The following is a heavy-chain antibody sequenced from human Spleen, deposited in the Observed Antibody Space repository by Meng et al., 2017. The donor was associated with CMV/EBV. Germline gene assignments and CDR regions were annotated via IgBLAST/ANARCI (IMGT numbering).Heavy chain of an antibody. V-gene: IGHV1-2*02. D-gene: IGHD1-14*01. Sequence: GESLKISCKASGYPFTGYYMHWLRQAPEQRLEWMGWITPHSGGSKLAQRFQGRVTMTSDTSIFTAYMELSSLRSDDTAVYYCARGGPGPSDLHFFDYWGRGTLVTVSS. J-gene: IGHJ4*02. CDR3: ARGGPGPSDLHFFDY. CDR2: ITPHSGGS. CDR1: GYPFTGYY.